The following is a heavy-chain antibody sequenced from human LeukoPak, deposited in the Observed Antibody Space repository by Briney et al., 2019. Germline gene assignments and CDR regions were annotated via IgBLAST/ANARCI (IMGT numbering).Heavy chain of an antibody. D-gene: IGHD1-26*01. J-gene: IGHJ4*02. CDR2: ISSSSSYI. CDR1: GFTFSSYS. Sequence: GGSLRLSCAASGFTFSSYSMNWVRQAPGKGLEWVSSISSSSSYIYYADSVKGRFTISRDNAKNSLYLQMNSLRAEDTAVYYCAREPIVGATASFDYWGQGTLVTVSS. V-gene: IGHV3-21*01. CDR3: AREPIVGATASFDY.